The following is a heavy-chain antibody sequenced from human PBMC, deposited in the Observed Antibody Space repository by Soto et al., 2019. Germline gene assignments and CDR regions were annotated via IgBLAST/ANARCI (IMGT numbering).Heavy chain of an antibody. D-gene: IGHD2-15*01. J-gene: IGHJ4*02. CDR3: TGSGGSYHSAAVFDY. V-gene: IGHV3-49*03. CDR2: IRSKAYGGTT. Sequence: GGSLRLSCTASGFTFGDYAMSWFRQAPGKGLEWVGFIRSKAYGGTTEYAASVKGRFTISRDDSKSIAYLQMNSLKTEDTAVYYCTGSGGSYHSAAVFDYWGQGTLVTVSS. CDR1: GFTFGDYA.